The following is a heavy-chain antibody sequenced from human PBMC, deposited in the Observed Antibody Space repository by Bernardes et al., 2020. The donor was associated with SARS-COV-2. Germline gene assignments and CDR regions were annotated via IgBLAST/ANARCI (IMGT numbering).Heavy chain of an antibody. Sequence: VGSLSLSCAASGFSVSAYWMHWVRQAPGEGLVWVARINEDGRVINYADSVRGRFTIYRDIADNKLYLQMKSLRADDTAVYYCARDFGGNSDYWGQGTLVTVSS. CDR3: ARDFGGNSDY. CDR2: INEDGRVI. V-gene: IGHV3-74*01. J-gene: IGHJ4*02. CDR1: GFSVSAYW. D-gene: IGHD2-21*01.